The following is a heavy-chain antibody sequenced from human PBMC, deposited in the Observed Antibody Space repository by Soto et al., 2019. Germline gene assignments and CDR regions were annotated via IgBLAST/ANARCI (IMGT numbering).Heavy chain of an antibody. CDR1: GGYFVDYY. D-gene: IGHD1-26*01. V-gene: IGHV4-34*01. CDR2: INHSGST. CDR3: ARSSGSYRTSDY. J-gene: IGHJ4*02. Sequence: SSVIQCLTNAVEGGYFVDYYWRWIRQTPGKGLEWIGEINHSGSTNYNPSLKSRVTISVDTSKNQFSLKLSSVTAADTAVYYCARSSGSYRTSDYWGQGTLVTVSS.